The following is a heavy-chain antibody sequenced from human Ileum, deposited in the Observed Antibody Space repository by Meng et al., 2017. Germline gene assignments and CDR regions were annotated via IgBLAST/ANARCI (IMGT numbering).Heavy chain of an antibody. Sequence: QVALGVCGGGVVQPGRSLRLSCAASGVTFSSYGMHWVRQAPGKGLEWVAVIWYDGSNKYYADSVKGRFTISRDNSKNTLYLQMNSLRAEDTAVYYCARANFLDAEYFQHWGQGTLVTVSS. CDR3: ARANFLDAEYFQH. CDR1: GVTFSSYG. CDR2: IWYDGSNK. D-gene: IGHD3/OR15-3a*01. J-gene: IGHJ1*01. V-gene: IGHV3-33*01.